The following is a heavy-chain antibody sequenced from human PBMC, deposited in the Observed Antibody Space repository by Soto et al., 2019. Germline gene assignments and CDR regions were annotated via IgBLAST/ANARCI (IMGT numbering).Heavy chain of an antibody. CDR3: ARDSYDYIWGRYRHRNKWFDP. Sequence: GGSLRLSCAASGFTFSSYSMNWVRQAPGKGLEWVSSISSSSSYIYYADSVKGRFTISRDNAKNSLCLQMNSLRAEDTAAYYCARDSYDYIWGRYRHRNKWFDPWGQGTLVTVSS. V-gene: IGHV3-21*01. D-gene: IGHD3-16*02. CDR2: ISSSSSYI. CDR1: GFTFSSYS. J-gene: IGHJ5*02.